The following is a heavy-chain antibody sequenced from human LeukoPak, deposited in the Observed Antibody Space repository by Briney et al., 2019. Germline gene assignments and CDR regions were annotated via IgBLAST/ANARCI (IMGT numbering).Heavy chain of an antibody. CDR1: GYTFTGYY. CDR2: INPNSGGT. CDR3: AREPVNWNYEEHPDP. D-gene: IGHD1-7*01. V-gene: IGHV1-2*02. Sequence: WASVKVSCKASGYTFTGYYMHWVRQAPGQGLEWMGWINPNSGGTNYAQKFQGRVTMTRDTSISTAYMELSRLRSDDTAVYYCAREPVNWNYEEHPDPWGQGTLVTVSS. J-gene: IGHJ5*02.